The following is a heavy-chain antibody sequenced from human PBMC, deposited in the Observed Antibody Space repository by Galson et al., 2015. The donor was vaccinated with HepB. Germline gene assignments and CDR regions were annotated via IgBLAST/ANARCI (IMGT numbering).Heavy chain of an antibody. CDR2: IYSGGST. J-gene: IGHJ4*02. V-gene: IGHV3-53*04. CDR3: ARDDDYGDYEY. Sequence: SLRLSCAASGFTVSSNYMCWVRQAPGKGLEWVSVIYSGGSTYYADSVKGRFTISRHNSKNTLYLQMNSLRAEDTAVYYCARDDDYGDYEYWGQGTLVTVSS. CDR1: GFTVSSNY. D-gene: IGHD4-17*01.